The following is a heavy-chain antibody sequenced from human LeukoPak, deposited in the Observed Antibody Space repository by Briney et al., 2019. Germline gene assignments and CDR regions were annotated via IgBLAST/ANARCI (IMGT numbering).Heavy chain of an antibody. D-gene: IGHD5-12*01. Sequence: PSETLSLTCAVYGGSFGGYYWSWIRQPPGKGLEWIGEINHSGSTNYNPSLKSRVTISVDTSKNQFSLKLSSVTAADTAVYYCARRYSGYNYYYYGMDVWGKGTTVTVSS. CDR1: GGSFGGYY. CDR2: INHSGST. V-gene: IGHV4-34*01. CDR3: ARRYSGYNYYYYGMDV. J-gene: IGHJ6*04.